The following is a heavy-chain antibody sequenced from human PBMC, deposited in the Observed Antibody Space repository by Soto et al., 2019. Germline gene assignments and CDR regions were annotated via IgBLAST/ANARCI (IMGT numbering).Heavy chain of an antibody. J-gene: IGHJ6*02. D-gene: IGHD5-12*01. CDR2: VYNTGGS. CDR3: VRQVIGYVHGLVDV. CDR1: SDPSSSYK. Sequence: QVQLEQSGPRLVKPSETVSLTCTVSSDPSSSYKWGWIRQSPGRRLEWIGYVYNTGGSGYNPSLESRVTISADTSTNIISLTLTSVTAADTAVYYCVRQVIGYVHGLVDVWGQGTTVTVSS. V-gene: IGHV4-59*08.